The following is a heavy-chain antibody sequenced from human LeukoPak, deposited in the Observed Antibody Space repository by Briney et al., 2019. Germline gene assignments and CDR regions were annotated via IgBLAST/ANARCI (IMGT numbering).Heavy chain of an antibody. J-gene: IGHJ3*02. CDR3: AHSALDYYDSSGYSGGDAFDI. CDR2: LYWDDDK. V-gene: IGHV2-5*02. CDR1: GFSLTTSGVG. D-gene: IGHD3-22*01. Sequence: SGPTLANLTQTLTLTCTFSGFSLTTSGVGVGWIRQPPGKALEWLPLLYWDDDKRYSPPMKSRLTITKDTSKNQVVLTMTNMDPVDTATYYCAHSALDYYDSSGYSGGDAFDIWGQGTMVTVSS.